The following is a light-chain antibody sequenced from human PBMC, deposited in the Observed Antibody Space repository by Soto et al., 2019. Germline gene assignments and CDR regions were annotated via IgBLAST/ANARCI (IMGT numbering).Light chain of an antibody. CDR3: QQYDSSPRT. J-gene: IGKJ1*01. CDR2: GAS. CDR1: QSLSSSS. V-gene: IGKV3-20*01. Sequence: EIVLTQSPGTLSMSPGERATLSCRASQSLSSSSFAWYQQKPGQAPRLLISGASSRAADIPDRFSGSGSGTDFTLTINRLEPEDFAVYYCQQYDSSPRTFGQGTKVDI.